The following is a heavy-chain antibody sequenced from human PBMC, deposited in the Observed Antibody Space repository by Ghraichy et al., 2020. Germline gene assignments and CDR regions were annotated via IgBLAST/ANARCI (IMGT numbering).Heavy chain of an antibody. D-gene: IGHD3-22*01. CDR2: IYTSGST. CDR3: ARDGYYYDSSGWSDYFDY. Sequence: SETLSLTCTVSGGSISSYYWSWIRQPAGKGLEWIGRIYTSGSTNYNPSLKSRVTMSVDTSKNQFSLKLSSVTAADTAVYYCARDGYYYDSSGWSDYFDYWGQGTLVTVSS. V-gene: IGHV4-4*07. CDR1: GGSISSYY. J-gene: IGHJ4*02.